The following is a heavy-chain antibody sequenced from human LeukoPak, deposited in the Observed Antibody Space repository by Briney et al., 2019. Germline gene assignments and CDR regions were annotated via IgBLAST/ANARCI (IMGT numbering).Heavy chain of an antibody. CDR2: IYYSGST. Sequence: TTSETLSLTCTVSGGSISSSSYYWGWIRQPPGKGLEWIGSIYYSGSTNYNPSLKSRVTISVDTSKNQFSLKLSSVTAADTAVYYCARGRRDAFDIWGQGTMVTVSS. CDR3: ARGRRDAFDI. J-gene: IGHJ3*02. V-gene: IGHV4-39*07. CDR1: GGSISSSSYY.